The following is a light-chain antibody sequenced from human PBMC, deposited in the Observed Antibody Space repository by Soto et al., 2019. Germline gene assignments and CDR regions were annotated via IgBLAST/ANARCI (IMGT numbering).Light chain of an antibody. CDR2: EVS. CDR3: TSYTTSSTYV. J-gene: IGLJ1*01. Sequence: SALTQPAAVSGSPGQSITISCTGTSSDVGGYTYVSWYQQHPGKAPKLMIYEVSNRPSGVPNRFSGSKSGNTASLTISGLQAEDEADYYCTSYTTSSTYVFGTGTKVTVL. V-gene: IGLV2-14*01. CDR1: SSDVGGYTY.